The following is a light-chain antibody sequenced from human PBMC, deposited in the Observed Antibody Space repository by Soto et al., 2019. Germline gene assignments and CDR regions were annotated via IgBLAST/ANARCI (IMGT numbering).Light chain of an antibody. CDR2: AAS. CDR1: QSISSY. Sequence: DIPMTQSPSSLSASVGDRVTITCRASQSISSYLKWYQQKPGKAPKLLIYAASSLQSGVPSRFKGSGSGTDFTLNISSLQPEDFATDFCQQSYCTPRTFGRGTKVDSK. V-gene: IGKV1-39*01. CDR3: QQSYCTPRT. J-gene: IGKJ1*01.